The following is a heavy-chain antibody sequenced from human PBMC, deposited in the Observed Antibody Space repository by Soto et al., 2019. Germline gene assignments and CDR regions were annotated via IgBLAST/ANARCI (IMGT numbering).Heavy chain of an antibody. Sequence: XXTLSLPFTVSGGSTSSCYWRWIPQPPGKGLEWIGYIYYSGSTNYNPSLKSRVTISVDTSKNQFSLKLSSVTDADTAVYYCARAGNDYYYYYMDVWGKGTTVTVSS. J-gene: IGHJ6*03. CDR1: GGSTSSCY. V-gene: IGHV4-59*01. CDR2: IYYSGST. CDR3: ARAGNDYYYYYMDV.